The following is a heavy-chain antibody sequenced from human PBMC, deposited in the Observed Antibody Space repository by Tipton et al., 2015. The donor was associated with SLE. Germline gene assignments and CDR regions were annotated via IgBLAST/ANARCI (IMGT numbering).Heavy chain of an antibody. V-gene: IGHV4-61*02. CDR1: GGSISSGSYY. D-gene: IGHD3/OR15-3a*01. CDR2: IYTSGST. Sequence: TLSLTCTVSGGSISSGSYYWGWIRPPAGKGLEWIGRIYTSGSTNYNPSLKSRVTISVDTSKNQFSLKLSSVTAADTAVYYCARGTSGFDYWGQGTLVTVSS. CDR3: ARGTSGFDY. J-gene: IGHJ4*02.